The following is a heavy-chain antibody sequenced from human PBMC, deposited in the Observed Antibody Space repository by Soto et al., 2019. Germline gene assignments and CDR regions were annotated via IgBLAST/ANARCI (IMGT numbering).Heavy chain of an antibody. CDR1: GFTFGTFA. D-gene: IGHD5-12*01. Sequence: EVRLLESGGGLVQPGGSLRLSCAASGFTFGTFAMSWVLQAPGKGLLWVLTISGGGDVTFYADSVKGRFANSRDNSRNTVYLPSNRLRPEDTAIYYCSRDYGSYSGYDRTDLFDYWGQGALVTVSS. CDR3: SRDYGSYSGYDRTDLFDY. V-gene: IGHV3-23*01. J-gene: IGHJ4*02. CDR2: ISGGGDVT.